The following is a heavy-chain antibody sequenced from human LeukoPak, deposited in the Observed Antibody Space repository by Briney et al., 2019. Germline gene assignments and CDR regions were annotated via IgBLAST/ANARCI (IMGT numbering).Heavy chain of an antibody. CDR2: INPNSGGT. CDR1: GYTFTGYY. CDR3: ARVLKVAATADS. D-gene: IGHD2-15*01. Sequence: ASVTVSCKASGYTFTGYYMHWVRQAPGQGLEGMGRINPNSGGTNYAQKFQGRVTMTRDTSISTAYMELRSRGSVATDVYACARVLKVAATADSWGPGTLVTVSS. J-gene: IGHJ5*01. V-gene: IGHV1-2*05.